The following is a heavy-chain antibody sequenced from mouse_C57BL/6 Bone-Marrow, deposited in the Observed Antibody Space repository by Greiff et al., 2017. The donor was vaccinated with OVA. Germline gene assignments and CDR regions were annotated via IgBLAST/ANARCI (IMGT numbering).Heavy chain of an antibody. Sequence: VKLQESGAELVRPGASVTLSCKASGYTFTDYEMHWVKQTPVHGLEWIGAIDPETGGTAYNQKFKGKAILTADKSSCTAYMGLRSLTSEDSAVDYCTLVLPPFAYWGQGTLVTVSA. CDR2: IDPETGGT. D-gene: IGHD2-1*01. V-gene: IGHV1-15*01. J-gene: IGHJ3*01. CDR3: TLVLPPFAY. CDR1: GYTFTDYE.